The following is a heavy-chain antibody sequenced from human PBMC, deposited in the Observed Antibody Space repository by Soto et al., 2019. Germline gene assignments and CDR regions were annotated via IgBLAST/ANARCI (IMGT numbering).Heavy chain of an antibody. V-gene: IGHV4-4*02. D-gene: IGHD2-2*01. CDR1: GGSISSSNW. CDR2: IYHSGST. J-gene: IGHJ6*02. Sequence: SETLSLTCAVSGGSISSSNWWSWVRQPPGKGLEWIGEIYHSGSTNYNPSLKSRVTISVNKSKNQFSLKLSSVTAADTAVYYCARGRGYCSSTSCYAGNYYYGMDVWGQGTTVTVSS. CDR3: ARGRGYCSSTSCYAGNYYYGMDV.